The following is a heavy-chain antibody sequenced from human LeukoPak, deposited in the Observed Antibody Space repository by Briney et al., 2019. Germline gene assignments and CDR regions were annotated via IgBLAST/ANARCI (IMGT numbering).Heavy chain of an antibody. CDR3: ATSSGYSYE. D-gene: IGHD5-18*01. J-gene: IGHJ4*02. CDR1: GFTFSSYS. CDR2: ISSSSTI. V-gene: IGHV3-48*01. Sequence: TGGSLRLSCAASGFTFSSYSMNWVRQAPGKGLEWVSYISSSSTIYYADSVKGRFTISRDNAKNSLYLQMNSLRAEDTAVYYCATSSGYSYEWGQGTLVTVSS.